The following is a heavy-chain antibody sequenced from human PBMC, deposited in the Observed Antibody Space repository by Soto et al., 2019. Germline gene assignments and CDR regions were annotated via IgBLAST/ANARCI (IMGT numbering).Heavy chain of an antibody. CDR2: ISSSSSTI. CDR3: ARDMVRGVIIIDY. V-gene: IGHV3-48*01. Sequence: GGSLRLSCAASGFTFSSYSMNWVRQAPGKGLEWVSYISSSSSTIYYADSVKGRFTISRDNAKNSLYLQMNSLRAEDTAVYYCARDMVRGVIIIDYWGQGTLVTVSS. CDR1: GFTFSSYS. D-gene: IGHD3-10*01. J-gene: IGHJ4*02.